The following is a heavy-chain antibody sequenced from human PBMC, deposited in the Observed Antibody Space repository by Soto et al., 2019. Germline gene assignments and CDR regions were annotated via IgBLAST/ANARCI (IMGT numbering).Heavy chain of an antibody. J-gene: IGHJ6*02. CDR3: ARHPSCGWPHHYYYYGMDV. Sequence: GESLKISCKGSGYSFTSYWIGWVRQMPGKGLEWMGIIYPGDSDTRYSPSFQGQVTISADKSISTAYLQWSSLKASDTAMYYCARHPSCGWPHHYYYYGMDVWGQGTTVTVS. V-gene: IGHV5-51*01. D-gene: IGHD6-19*01. CDR1: GYSFTSYW. CDR2: IYPGDSDT.